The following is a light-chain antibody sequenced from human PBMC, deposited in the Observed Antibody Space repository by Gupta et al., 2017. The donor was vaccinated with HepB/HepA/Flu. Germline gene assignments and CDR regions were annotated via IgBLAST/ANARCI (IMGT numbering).Light chain of an antibody. J-gene: IGLJ3*02. Sequence: QLVLTQSPSASASLGASVKLTCTLSSGHSTYAIAWHQQQPEKGPRYLMKLNADGSHSKGDGIPDRFSGSSSGAERYLTISSLQFEDEADYYCQTWGTGIHWVFGGGTKVTVL. V-gene: IGLV4-69*01. CDR1: SGHSTYA. CDR3: QTWGTGIHWV. CDR2: LNADGSH.